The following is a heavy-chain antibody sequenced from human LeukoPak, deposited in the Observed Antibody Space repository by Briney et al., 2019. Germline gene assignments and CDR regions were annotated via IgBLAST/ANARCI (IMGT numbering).Heavy chain of an antibody. V-gene: IGHV3-7*01. CDR2: IKPDGSEK. J-gene: IGHJ4*02. CDR1: GFTFNTYW. D-gene: IGHD6-19*01. CDR3: ARDQWWQFIAVAITSYFDR. Sequence: GGSLRLSCAASGFTFNTYWMSWVRQAPGKGLEWVANIKPDGSEKHYVVSVKGRFTISRDNARNSLYLQMSSLRAEDTAVYYCARDQWWQFIAVAITSYFDRWGLGTLVTVSS.